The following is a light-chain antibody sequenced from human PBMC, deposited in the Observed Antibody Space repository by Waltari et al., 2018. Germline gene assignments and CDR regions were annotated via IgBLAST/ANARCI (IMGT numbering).Light chain of an antibody. Sequence: QSALTQPASVSGSPGQSITIPCTGTTSTFGGYALVSWYQQHPDKAPKLMVYEGTKRPPGISTRFSGAKSGNTASLTISGLQAEDEADYYCCSYAGNTVWVFGGGTKLTVL. J-gene: IGLJ3*02. V-gene: IGLV2-23*01. CDR3: CSYAGNTVWV. CDR1: TSTFGGYAL. CDR2: EGT.